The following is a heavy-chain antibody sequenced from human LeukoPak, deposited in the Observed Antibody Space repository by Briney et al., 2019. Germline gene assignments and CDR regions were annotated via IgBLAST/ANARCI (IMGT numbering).Heavy chain of an antibody. CDR3: ARHADGSAFLVPFDY. CDR1: GGSISSSSFY. V-gene: IGHV4-39*01. J-gene: IGHJ4*02. Sequence: TTSETLSLTCTVSGGSISSSSFYWDWIRQPPGKGLEWIGSVYYSGSTYYNPSLKSRLTISVDTSKNQFSLKLSSVTAADTAAYYCARHADGSAFLVPFDYWGQGSLVTVSS. CDR2: VYYSGST. D-gene: IGHD3-22*01.